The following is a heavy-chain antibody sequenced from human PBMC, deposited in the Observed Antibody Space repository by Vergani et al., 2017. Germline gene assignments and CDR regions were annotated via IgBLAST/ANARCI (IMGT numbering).Heavy chain of an antibody. CDR1: GFTFSSYG. D-gene: IGHD2-15*01. CDR3: ATLTSYST. J-gene: IGHJ5*02. V-gene: IGHV3-30*03. Sequence: QVQLVESGGGVVQPGRSLRLSCAASGFTFSSYGMHWVRQAPGKGLEWVAVISYDGSNKYYADSVKGRFTISRDNSKNTLYLQMNSLRAEDTAVYYCATLTSYSTWGQGTLVTVSS. CDR2: ISYDGSNK.